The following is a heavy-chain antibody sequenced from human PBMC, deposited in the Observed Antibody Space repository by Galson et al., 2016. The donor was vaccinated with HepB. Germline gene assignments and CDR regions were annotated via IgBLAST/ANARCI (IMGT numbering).Heavy chain of an antibody. D-gene: IGHD3-10*01. Sequence: SLRLSCAASGFIFDSYAMRWIRRAPGKGPEWVSTISGSGSKTWYADSVKGRFTMSRDNSKNTLYLQMNSLRAEDTALYYCARPLVGSGTYYYGMDVWGQGTSVTVSS. J-gene: IGHJ6*02. CDR3: ARPLVGSGTYYYGMDV. CDR2: ISGSGSKT. CDR1: GFIFDSYA. V-gene: IGHV3-23*01.